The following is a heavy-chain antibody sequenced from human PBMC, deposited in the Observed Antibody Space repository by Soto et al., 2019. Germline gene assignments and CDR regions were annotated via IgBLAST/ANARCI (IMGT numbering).Heavy chain of an antibody. J-gene: IGHJ6*02. CDR1: GGTFSSYA. Sequence: ASVKVSCKASGGTFSSYAISWARQAPGQGLEWIGGIIPILGIATYAQKFQGRVTITADKSTRTAYMELSSLRSEDMAVYYCARDCSSTSCYSSYSCYGMDVWGQGTTVTVSS. CDR3: ARDCSSTSCYSSYSCYGMDV. CDR2: IIPILGIA. V-gene: IGHV1-69*10. D-gene: IGHD2-2*01.